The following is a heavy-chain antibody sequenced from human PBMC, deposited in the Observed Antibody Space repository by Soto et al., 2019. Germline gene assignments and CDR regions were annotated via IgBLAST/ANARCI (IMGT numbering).Heavy chain of an antibody. CDR3: AHRARQRFTDAFHI. CDR1: GISLSTSGMG. V-gene: IGHV2-5*02. Sequence: QITLKESGPTLVKPTQTLTLTCTFSGISLSTSGMGVGRIRQPPGKALEWLALIYWDDDKRYSPSLKNRLTVTKDTSKSQVVLTMTNMDPVDTATYYCAHRARQRFTDAFHIWGQGTMLTVSS. D-gene: IGHD5-12*01. CDR2: IYWDDDK. J-gene: IGHJ3*02.